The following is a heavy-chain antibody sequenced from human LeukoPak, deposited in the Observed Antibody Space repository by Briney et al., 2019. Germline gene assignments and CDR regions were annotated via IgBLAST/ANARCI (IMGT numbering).Heavy chain of an antibody. D-gene: IGHD1-26*01. Sequence: GGSLRLSCAASGFTFSRYGMHWVRQAPGKGLEWVALIWYDGSNKYYADSVKGRFAISRDNSKNTLYLQMNSLRAEDTAVYYCARESGSYHGNDYWGQGTLVTVSS. V-gene: IGHV3-33*01. J-gene: IGHJ4*02. CDR2: IWYDGSNK. CDR3: ARESGSYHGNDY. CDR1: GFTFSRYG.